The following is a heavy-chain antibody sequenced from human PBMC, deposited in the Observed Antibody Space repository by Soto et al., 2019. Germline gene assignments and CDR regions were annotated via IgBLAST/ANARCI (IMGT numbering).Heavy chain of an antibody. CDR1: GYTFASYA. V-gene: IGHV1-18*01. J-gene: IGHJ4*02. Sequence: QVQLVQSGAEVKKPGASVKVSCKASGYTFASYAISWMRQAPGQGLEWMGWISAYNGNTNYAQKLQGRVTRTTETPTSTAYMELRSLRSDDTAVHYCAGEPPPPDYWGRGTLVTVSS. CDR2: ISAYNGNT. CDR3: AGEPPPPDY.